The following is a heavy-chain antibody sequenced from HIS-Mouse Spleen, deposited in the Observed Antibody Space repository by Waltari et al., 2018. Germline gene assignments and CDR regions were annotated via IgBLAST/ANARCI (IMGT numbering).Heavy chain of an antibody. CDR2: ISYDGSNK. V-gene: IGHV3-30*18. Sequence: QVQLVESGGGVVQPGRSLRLSCAASGFTFSSYGMHWVRQAPGKGVEWGAVISYDGSNKYYADSVKGRFTISRDNSKNTLYLQMNSLRAEDTAVYYCAKDRGSPLYFDYWGQGTLVTVSS. CDR3: AKDRGSPLYFDY. J-gene: IGHJ4*02. CDR1: GFTFSSYG. D-gene: IGHD1-26*01.